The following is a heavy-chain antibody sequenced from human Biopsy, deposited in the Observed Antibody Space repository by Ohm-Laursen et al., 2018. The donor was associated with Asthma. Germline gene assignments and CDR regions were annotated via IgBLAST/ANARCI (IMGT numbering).Heavy chain of an antibody. CDR1: GFTFSSYA. CDR3: AKGYYYDSSGFDY. CDR2: ISGSGGST. Sequence: SLRLSCSAAGFTFSSYAMSWVRQAPGKGLEWVSAISGSGGSTYYADSVKGRFTISRDNSRNTLYLQMNSLIAEDTAVYYCAKGYYYDSSGFDYWGQGTLVTVSS. J-gene: IGHJ4*02. V-gene: IGHV3-23*01. D-gene: IGHD3-22*01.